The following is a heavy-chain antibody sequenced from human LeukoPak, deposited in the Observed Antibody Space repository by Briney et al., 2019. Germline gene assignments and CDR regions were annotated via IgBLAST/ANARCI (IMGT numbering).Heavy chain of an antibody. CDR2: MNSDGSII. V-gene: IGHV3-74*01. D-gene: IGHD1-1*01. CDR3: ARAGNYYFEY. J-gene: IGHJ4*02. CDR1: GFTFSSSW. Sequence: GGSLRLSCAASGFTFSSSWMHWVRQAPGKGPVWVARMNSDGSIINYADSVKGRFTISRDNAKNTLYLQMNSLSAEDTAVYYCARAGNYYFEYWGQGTLVTVSS.